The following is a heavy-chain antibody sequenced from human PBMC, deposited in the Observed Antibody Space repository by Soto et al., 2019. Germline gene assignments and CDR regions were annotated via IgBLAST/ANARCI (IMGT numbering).Heavy chain of an antibody. Sequence: QVHLVESGGGVVQPGRSLRLSCAASGFPFSSHGMHWIRQAPGKGLEWVAVIPYDGSHQYYADSVKGRFSISRDNSKNTLYLQMNSLRAEDTAVYYCAKLRVLEWEVQESDYWGQGTLVSVSS. V-gene: IGHV3-30*18. D-gene: IGHD3-3*01. J-gene: IGHJ4*02. CDR2: IPYDGSHQ. CDR1: GFPFSSHG. CDR3: AKLRVLEWEVQESDY.